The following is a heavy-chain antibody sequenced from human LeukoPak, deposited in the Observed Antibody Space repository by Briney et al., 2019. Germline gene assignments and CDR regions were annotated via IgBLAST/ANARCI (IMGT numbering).Heavy chain of an antibody. D-gene: IGHD3-10*01. V-gene: IGHV3-33*01. CDR2: IWYDGSNK. CDR1: GFTFSSYG. Sequence: GGSLRLSCAAPGFTFSSYGMHWVRQAPGKGLEWVAVIWYDGSNKYYADSVKGRFTISRDNSKNTLYLQMNSLRAEDTAVYYCARVPGYYYGMDVWGQGTTVTVSS. CDR3: ARVPGYYYGMDV. J-gene: IGHJ6*02.